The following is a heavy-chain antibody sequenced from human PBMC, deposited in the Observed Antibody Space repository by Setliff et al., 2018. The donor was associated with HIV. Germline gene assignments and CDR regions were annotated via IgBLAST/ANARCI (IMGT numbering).Heavy chain of an antibody. J-gene: IGHJ3*02. D-gene: IGHD6-19*01. CDR2: INGGTTT. Sequence: LRLSCVASGITVSGIYMTWVRQAPGKGLEWVSVINGGTTTYYADSVKGRFTISRDNSKNTLYLQMNSLRVEDTAMYYCARHSDWYGNDAFDIWGQGTRVTVSS. V-gene: IGHV3-66*02. CDR1: GITVSGIY. CDR3: ARHSDWYGNDAFDI.